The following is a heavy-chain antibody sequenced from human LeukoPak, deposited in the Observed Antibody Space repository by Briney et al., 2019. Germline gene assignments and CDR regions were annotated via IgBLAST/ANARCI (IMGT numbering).Heavy chain of an antibody. CDR1: GYTFTSYD. V-gene: IGHV1-8*01. CDR3: ARGPDYYYYMDV. J-gene: IGHJ6*03. Sequence: ASVTVSCKASGYTFTSYDINWVRQAPGQGLEWMGWMNPNSGNTGYAQKFQGRVTMTRNTSISTAYMELSSLRSEDTAVYYCARGPDYYYYMDVWGKGTTVTVSS. CDR2: MNPNSGNT.